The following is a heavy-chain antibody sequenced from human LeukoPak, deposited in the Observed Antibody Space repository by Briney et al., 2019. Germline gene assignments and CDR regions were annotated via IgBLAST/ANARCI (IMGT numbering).Heavy chain of an antibody. J-gene: IGHJ4*02. D-gene: IGHD3-22*01. V-gene: IGHV4-34*01. CDR3: ASSYYYDSSGYSIDY. CDR1: GGSFSGYY. Sequence: PSETLSLTCAVYGGSFSGYYWSWIRQPPGKGLEWIGEINHSGSTNYNPSLKSRVTISVDTSKIQFSLKLSSVTAADTAVYYCASSYYYDSSGYSIDYWGQGTLVTVSS. CDR2: INHSGST.